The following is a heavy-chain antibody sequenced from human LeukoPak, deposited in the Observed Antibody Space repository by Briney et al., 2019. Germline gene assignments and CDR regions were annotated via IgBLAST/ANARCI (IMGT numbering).Heavy chain of an antibody. CDR2: IKQDGSEK. J-gene: IGHJ4*02. Sequence: GGSLRLSCAASGFTFSSYWMSWVRQAPGKGLEWVAHIKQDGSEKYYVDAVKGRFTISRDNAKNSLYLQMNSLRAEDTAVYYCARQSLPGDPNFDYWGQGTLVTVSS. CDR3: ARQSLPGDPNFDY. CDR1: GFTFSSYW. V-gene: IGHV3-7*01.